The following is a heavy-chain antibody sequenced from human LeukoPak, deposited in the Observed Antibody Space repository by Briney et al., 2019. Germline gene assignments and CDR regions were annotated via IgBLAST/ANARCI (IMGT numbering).Heavy chain of an antibody. CDR2: IYTSGST. V-gene: IGHV4-4*07. D-gene: IGHD7-27*01. J-gene: IGHJ6*02. Sequence: SETLSLTCTVSGGSISSYYWSWIRQPAGKGLEWIGRIYTSGSTNYNPSLKSRVTMSVDTSKNQFSLKLSSVTAADTAVYYCARLTGKLGMGYYYYGMDVWGQGTTVTVSS. CDR1: GGSISSYY. CDR3: ARLTGKLGMGYYYYGMDV.